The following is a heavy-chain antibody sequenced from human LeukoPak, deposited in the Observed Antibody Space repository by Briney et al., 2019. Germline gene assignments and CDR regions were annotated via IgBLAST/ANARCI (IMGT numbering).Heavy chain of an antibody. CDR2: IWYDGSKK. D-gene: IGHD1-26*01. Sequence: GGSLRLSCAASGFTFSSNVMQWVRQAPGKGLEWVAVIWYDGSKKYYTDSVKGRFTVSRDNAKNTLYLQMNSLRAEDTAVYYCARLSGTYLDYWGQGTLVTVSS. CDR3: ARLSGTYLDY. V-gene: IGHV3-33*01. J-gene: IGHJ4*02. CDR1: GFTFSSNV.